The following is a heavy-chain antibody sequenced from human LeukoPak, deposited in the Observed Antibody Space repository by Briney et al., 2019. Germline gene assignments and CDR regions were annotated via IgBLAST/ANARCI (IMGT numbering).Heavy chain of an antibody. Sequence: SETLSLSCTVPGRSISSYYWGTIRQPAGKGLEWIGRIYTSGSTNYNPSLKSRVTMSVDTSKNQFSLKLSSVTAADTAVYYCARDLDYEVWFDPWGQGTLVTVSS. D-gene: IGHD4-17*01. V-gene: IGHV4-4*07. CDR1: GRSISSYY. J-gene: IGHJ5*02. CDR3: ARDLDYEVWFDP. CDR2: IYTSGST.